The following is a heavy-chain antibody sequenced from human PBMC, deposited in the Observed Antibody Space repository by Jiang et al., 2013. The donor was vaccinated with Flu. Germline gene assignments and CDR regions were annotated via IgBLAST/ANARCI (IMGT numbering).Heavy chain of an antibody. V-gene: IGHV6-1*01. CDR3: ARGRHGDYVFLFEY. CDR1: GDSVSSNSVA. D-gene: IGHD4-17*01. CDR2: TYYRSKWYN. Sequence: QTLSLTCAISGDSVSSNSVAWNWIRQSPSRGLEWLGRTYYRSKWYNDYAVSVQSRLTINSDTSKNQFSLQLNSVTPEDTAVYYCARGRHGDYVFLFEYWGQGTLVTVSS. J-gene: IGHJ4*02.